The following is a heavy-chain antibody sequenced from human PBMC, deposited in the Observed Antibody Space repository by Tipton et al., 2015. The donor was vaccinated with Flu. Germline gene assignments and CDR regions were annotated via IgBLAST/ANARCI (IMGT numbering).Heavy chain of an antibody. CDR1: GGSISSYY. CDR2: IYYSGST. CDR3: ARIRKVTPYSSSSAGFLREHNWFDP. Sequence: TLSLTCTVSGGSISSYYWSWIRQPPGKGLEWIGYIYYSGSTNYNPSLKSRVTISVDTSKNQFSLKLSSVTAADTAVYYCARIRKVTPYSSSSAGFLREHNWFDPWGQGTLVTVSS. D-gene: IGHD6-6*01. J-gene: IGHJ5*02. V-gene: IGHV4-59*08.